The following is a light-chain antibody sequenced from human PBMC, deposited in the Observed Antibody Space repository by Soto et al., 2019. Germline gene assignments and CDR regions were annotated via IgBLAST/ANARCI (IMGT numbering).Light chain of an antibody. CDR3: QQYNSYSWT. Sequence: DIQMTQSPSTLSASVGDRVTITCRASQSISSWLAWYQQKPGKAPKLLIYDASSLESGVPSRFSASGSGTEFTLTISILQPDDFATYYCQQYNSYSWTFGQGTKVEIK. CDR1: QSISSW. J-gene: IGKJ1*01. V-gene: IGKV1-5*01. CDR2: DAS.